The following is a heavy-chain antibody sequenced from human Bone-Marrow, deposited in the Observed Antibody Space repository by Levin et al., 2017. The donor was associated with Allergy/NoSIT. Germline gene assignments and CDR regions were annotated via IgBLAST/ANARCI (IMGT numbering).Heavy chain of an antibody. CDR2: IYYSGST. CDR1: GGSVSSGSYY. V-gene: IGHV4-61*01. CDR3: ARLPRITYYFDY. Sequence: NSSETLSLTCTVSGGSVSSGSYYWSWIRQPPGKGLEWIGYIYYSGSTNYNPSLKSRVTISVDTSKNQFSLKLSSVTAADTAVYYCARLPRITYYFDYWGQGTLVTVSS. D-gene: IGHD1-14*01. J-gene: IGHJ4*02.